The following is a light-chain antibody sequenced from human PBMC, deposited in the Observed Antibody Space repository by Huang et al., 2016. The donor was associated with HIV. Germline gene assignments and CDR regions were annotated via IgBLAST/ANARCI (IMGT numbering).Light chain of an antibody. CDR1: QVIGNS. V-gene: IGKV1-27*01. J-gene: IGKJ1*01. Sequence: DIQMTQSPSSLSAFVGDTVTITCRASQVIGNSLAWYQQKPGRPPKLLIYVASTLQSGVPSRFSGSGSGTDFTLTISNLQTEYVATYYWQKYDSAPRTFGQGTRV. CDR2: VAS. CDR3: QKYDSAPRT.